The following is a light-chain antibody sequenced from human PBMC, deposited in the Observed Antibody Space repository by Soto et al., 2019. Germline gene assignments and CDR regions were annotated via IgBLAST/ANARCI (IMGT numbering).Light chain of an antibody. V-gene: IGKV1-5*01. CDR2: DAS. CDR1: QSIGTW. Sequence: DIPVTQSPSTLSASVGDRVTITCGASQSIGTWLAWYQQKPGKAPKLLIFDASTLESGVPPRFSGSGSGTDFTLTISSLQADDCATYYCQQYSGSSGAFGQGTRVEIQ. J-gene: IGKJ1*01. CDR3: QQYSGSSGA.